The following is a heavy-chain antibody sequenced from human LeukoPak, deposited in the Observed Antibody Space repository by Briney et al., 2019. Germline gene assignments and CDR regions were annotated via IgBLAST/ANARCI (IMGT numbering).Heavy chain of an antibody. J-gene: IGHJ5*02. V-gene: IGHV3-74*01. D-gene: IGHD2-2*01. CDR3: ARASQLLGGDWFDP. Sequence: PGGSLRLSCAASGFTFSSYWMHWVRQAPGKGLVWVSRINTDGSSTSYADSVKGRFTISRDNAKNTLYLQMNSLRAEDTAVYYCARASQLLGGDWFDPWGQGTLVTVSS. CDR1: GFTFSSYW. CDR2: INTDGSST.